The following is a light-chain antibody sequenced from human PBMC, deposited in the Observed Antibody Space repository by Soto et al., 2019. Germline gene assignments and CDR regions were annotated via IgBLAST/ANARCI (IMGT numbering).Light chain of an antibody. V-gene: IGKV3-15*01. CDR1: QDIVSN. J-gene: IGKJ4*01. CDR2: GAS. CDR3: QQYNNWPPRLT. Sequence: IVMTQSPVTLSVSPGERATLSCRASQDIVSNLAWYQQKPGQAPRLLIYGASTRASDIPARFSGSGSGTEFTLTISSLQSADFAVYYCQQYNNWPPRLTFDGGTKVEIK.